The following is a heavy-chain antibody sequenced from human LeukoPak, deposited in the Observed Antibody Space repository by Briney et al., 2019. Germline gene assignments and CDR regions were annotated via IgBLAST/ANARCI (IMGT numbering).Heavy chain of an antibody. V-gene: IGHV3-74*01. Sequence: GGSLRLSCAAPGFTFSGYWMHWVRQAPGKGLVWVSRINGDGSSTSYADSVKGRFTISRDNAKNTLYLQMNSLRAEDTAVYYCARGGYYNILTGYRSRFLGFDYWGQGTLVTVSS. J-gene: IGHJ4*02. CDR3: ARGGYYNILTGYRSRFLGFDY. CDR1: GFTFSGYW. CDR2: INGDGSST. D-gene: IGHD3-9*01.